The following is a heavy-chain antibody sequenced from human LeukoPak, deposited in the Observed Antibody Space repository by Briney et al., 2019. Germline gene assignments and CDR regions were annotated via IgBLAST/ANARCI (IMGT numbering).Heavy chain of an antibody. CDR3: ARWGLTNYYYYYGMDV. CDR2: VSAYNGNT. V-gene: IGHV1-18*04. Sequence: ASVKVPFKASGYTFTSYGISWVRQAPGQGLEWMGWVSAYNGNTNYAQKLQGRVTMTTDTSTSTAYMELRSLRSDDTAVYYCARWGLTNYYYYYGMDVWGKGTTVTVSS. D-gene: IGHD3-16*01. J-gene: IGHJ6*04. CDR1: GYTFTSYG.